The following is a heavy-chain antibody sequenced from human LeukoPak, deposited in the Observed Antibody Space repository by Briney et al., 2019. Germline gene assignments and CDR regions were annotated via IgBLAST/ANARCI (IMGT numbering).Heavy chain of an antibody. CDR3: ASLQPQVVPAAMSPDYFDY. V-gene: IGHV1-69*05. D-gene: IGHD2-2*01. CDR2: IIPIFGTT. Sequence: SVKVSCKASGGTFSSYAISWVRQAPGQGLEWMGGIIPIFGTTNYAQKFQGRVTITTDESTSTAYMELSSLRSEDTAVYYCASLQPQVVPAAMSPDYFDYWGQGTLVTVSS. J-gene: IGHJ4*02. CDR1: GGTFSSYA.